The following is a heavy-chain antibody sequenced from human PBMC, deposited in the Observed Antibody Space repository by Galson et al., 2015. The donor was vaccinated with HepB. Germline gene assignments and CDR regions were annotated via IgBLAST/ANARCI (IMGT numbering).Heavy chain of an antibody. CDR3: VRQSPTIDFDY. V-gene: IGHV3-7*01. CDR2: IKSDGSEK. D-gene: IGHD3-10*01. J-gene: IGHJ4*02. Sequence: SLRLSCAASGFSFSRSWMGWVRHTPEKGLEWVANIKSDGSEKYYVDSVKGRFAISRDNAKNFLYLQMESLRGDDTALYHCVRQSPTIDFDYWGQGTHVTVSS. CDR1: GFSFSRSW.